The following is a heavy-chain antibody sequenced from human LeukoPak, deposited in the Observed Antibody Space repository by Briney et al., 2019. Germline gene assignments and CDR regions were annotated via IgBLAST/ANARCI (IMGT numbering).Heavy chain of an antibody. J-gene: IGHJ4*02. CDR3: ARDDYYDTSGYPPLGYFDY. V-gene: IGHV1-69*04. Sequence: SVKVSCKASVGIFSNYALSWVRQAPGQGLEWMGRIIPILDITNYAQKFQGRVTITADKSTSTAYMELSSLRSEDTAVYYCARDDYYDTSGYPPLGYFDYWGQGTLVTVSS. CDR2: IIPILDIT. D-gene: IGHD3-22*01. CDR1: VGIFSNYA.